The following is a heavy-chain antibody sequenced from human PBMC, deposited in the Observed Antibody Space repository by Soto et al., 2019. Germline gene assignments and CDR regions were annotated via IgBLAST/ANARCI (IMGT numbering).Heavy chain of an antibody. CDR1: DYTFTSYG. J-gene: IGHJ4*02. Sequence: QVQLVQSGAVVKKPGASVKVSCKASDYTFTSYGISLVRQAPGQVLERMGWISAHNGNTKYAQKLQGRVNMTTDKSTSTAYLELRSLRSDDTPLDYCARDLAAGLVDYWGQGTLVPISS. CDR3: ARDLAAGLVDY. V-gene: IGHV1-18*01. CDR2: ISAHNGNT. D-gene: IGHD6-19*01.